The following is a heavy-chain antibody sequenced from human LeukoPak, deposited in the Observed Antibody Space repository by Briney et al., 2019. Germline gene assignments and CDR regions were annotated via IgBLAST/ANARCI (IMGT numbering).Heavy chain of an antibody. D-gene: IGHD2-2*01. CDR2: INHSGST. J-gene: IGHJ6*02. CDR1: GGSFSGYY. V-gene: IGHV4-34*01. Sequence: SETLSLTCAVYGGSFSGYYWSWIRQPPGKGLEWIGEINHSGSTNYNPSLKSRVTISVDTSKNQFSLKLSSVTAADTAVYYCARVRRVVVPAATDGMDVWGQGTTVTVSS. CDR3: ARVRRVVVPAATDGMDV.